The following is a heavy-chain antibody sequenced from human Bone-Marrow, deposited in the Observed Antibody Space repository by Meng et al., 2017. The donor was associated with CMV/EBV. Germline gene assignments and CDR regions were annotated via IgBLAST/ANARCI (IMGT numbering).Heavy chain of an antibody. CDR3: ARGGLIGYYYYGMDV. V-gene: IGHV3-72*01. CDR1: GFTFSSYE. CDR2: TRNKANSYTT. J-gene: IGHJ6*02. Sequence: GESLKISCAASGFTFSSYEMNWVRQAPGKGLEWVGRTRNKANSYTTEYAASVKGRFTISRDDSKNSLYLQMNSLKTEDTAVYYCARGGLIGYYYYGMDVWGQGTTVTVSS.